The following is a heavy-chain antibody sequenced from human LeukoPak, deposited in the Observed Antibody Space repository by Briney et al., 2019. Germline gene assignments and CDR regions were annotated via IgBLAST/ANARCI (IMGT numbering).Heavy chain of an antibody. V-gene: IGHV3-30*18. CDR1: YFTFSNYP. CDR3: AKDRQDSGTYSLFLDY. D-gene: IGHD1-26*01. J-gene: IGHJ4*02. Sequence: GRSLRLSCAASYFTFSNYPFHWVRQAPGKGLEWVAAISYDGTNKYEADSVKGRFTISRDNSKNTLYLQMNSLRTEDTAVYHCAKDRQDSGTYSLFLDYWGQGTLVTVSS. CDR2: ISYDGTNK.